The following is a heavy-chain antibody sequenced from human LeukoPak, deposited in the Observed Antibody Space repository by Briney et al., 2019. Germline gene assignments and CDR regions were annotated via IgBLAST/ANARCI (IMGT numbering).Heavy chain of an antibody. D-gene: IGHD6-19*01. CDR1: GGSISSGGYY. J-gene: IGHJ5*02. CDR3: ARGPSPKSRIAVAGNWFDP. V-gene: IGHV4-31*03. Sequence: TLSLTCTVSGGSISSGGYYWSWIRQHPGKGLEWIGYIYYSGSTYYNPSLKSRVTISVDTSKNQFSLKLSSVTAADTAVYYCARGPSPKSRIAVAGNWFDPWGQGTLVTVSS. CDR2: IYYSGST.